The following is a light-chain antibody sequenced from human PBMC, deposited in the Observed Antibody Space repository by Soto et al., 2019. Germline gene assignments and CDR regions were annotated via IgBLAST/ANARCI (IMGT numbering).Light chain of an antibody. CDR3: SSYTSSSTLENVV. CDR2: DVS. V-gene: IGLV2-14*01. Sequence: SVLTQPASVSGSPGQSITISCTGTSSDVGGYNYVSWYQQHPGKAPKLMIYDVSNRPSGVSNRFSGSKSGNTASLTISGLQAEDEGDYYCSSYTSSSTLENVVFGGGTKLTVL. CDR1: SSDVGGYNY. J-gene: IGLJ2*01.